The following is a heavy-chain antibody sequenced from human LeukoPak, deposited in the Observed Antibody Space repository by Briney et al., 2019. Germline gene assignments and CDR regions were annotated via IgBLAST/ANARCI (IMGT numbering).Heavy chain of an antibody. J-gene: IGHJ4*02. CDR2: IKQDGSEK. D-gene: IGHD6-19*01. V-gene: IGHV3-7*01. CDR3: ARDGSSGWYGDFDY. Sequence: GGSLRLSCAASGFTFSSYWMIWVRQAPGKGLDWVANIKQDGSEKYYVDSVKGRFTISRDNAKNSLYLQMNSLRAEDTAVYYCARDGSSGWYGDFDYWGQGTLVTVSS. CDR1: GFTFSSYW.